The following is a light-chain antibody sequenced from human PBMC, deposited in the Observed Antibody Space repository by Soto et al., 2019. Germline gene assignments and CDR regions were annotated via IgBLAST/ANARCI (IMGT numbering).Light chain of an antibody. J-gene: IGKJ1*01. CDR2: AAS. Sequence: EKVMTQSPATLSVSPGERATLSCRASQSVSRNVAWYQHRPGQAPRLLIYAASTRATGIPARFSGSGSGTDFTLTISSLQSEDFAVYYCQQYDTWLPEQTFGQGTKVEIK. V-gene: IGKV3-15*01. CDR1: QSVSRN. CDR3: QQYDTWLPEQT.